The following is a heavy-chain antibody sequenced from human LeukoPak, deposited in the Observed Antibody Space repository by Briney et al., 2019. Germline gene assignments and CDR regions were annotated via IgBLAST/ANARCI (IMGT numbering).Heavy chain of an antibody. CDR2: IYYSGST. CDR1: GGSISSSSYY. J-gene: IGHJ5*02. D-gene: IGHD3-22*01. Sequence: SETLSLTCTVSGGSISSSSYYWGWIRQPPGKGLEWIGSIYYSGSTYYNPSLKSRVTISVDTSKNQFSLKLSSVTAADTAVYYCTHHYYDSSGYWENWFDPWGQGTLVTVSS. CDR3: THHYYDSSGYWENWFDP. V-gene: IGHV4-39*01.